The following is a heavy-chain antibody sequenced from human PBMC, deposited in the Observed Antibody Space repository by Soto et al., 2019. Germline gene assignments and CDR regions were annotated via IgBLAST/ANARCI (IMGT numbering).Heavy chain of an antibody. V-gene: IGHV3-7*01. J-gene: IGHJ6*02. D-gene: IGHD2-2*01. CDR2: IKEDGSEK. CDR3: ARVYCSSTSCRGGRTNYYYYGMDV. CDR1: GFTFSSYA. Sequence: PGGSLRLSCAASGFTFSSYAMSWVRQAPGKGLEWVANIKEDGSEKYYVDSVRGRFTISRDNAKNSLYLQMNSLRAEDTAVYYCARVYCSSTSCRGGRTNYYYYGMDVWGQGTTVTVSS.